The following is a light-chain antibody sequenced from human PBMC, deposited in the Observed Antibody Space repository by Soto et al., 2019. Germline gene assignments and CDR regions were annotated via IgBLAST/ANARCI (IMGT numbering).Light chain of an antibody. CDR3: QQYNNWPPRDT. V-gene: IGKV3-15*01. CDR2: GAS. CDR1: QSVGSN. Sequence: EIVMTQSPATLSVSPGERATLSCRASQSVGSNLAWYQQKPGQAPRLLIYGASTRATGIPARFSGSGSGTEFTLTISSLQSEDFAVYYCQQYNNWPPRDTFGQGTKLEIK. J-gene: IGKJ2*01.